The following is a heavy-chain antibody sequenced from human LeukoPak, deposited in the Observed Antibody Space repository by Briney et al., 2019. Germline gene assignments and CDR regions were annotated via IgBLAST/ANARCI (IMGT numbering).Heavy chain of an antibody. CDR2: INPNSGGT. CDR3: ARGFSRDTAMVLAFGY. Sequence: ASVKVSCKASGYAFTGYYMHWVRQAPGQGLEWMGWINPNSGGTNYAQKFQGRVTMTRDTSISTAYMELSRLRSDDTAVYYCARGFSRDTAMVLAFGYWGQGTLVTVSS. CDR1: GYAFTGYY. V-gene: IGHV1-2*02. D-gene: IGHD5-18*01. J-gene: IGHJ4*02.